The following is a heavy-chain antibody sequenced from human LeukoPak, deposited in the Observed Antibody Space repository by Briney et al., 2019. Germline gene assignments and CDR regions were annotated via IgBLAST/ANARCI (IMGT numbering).Heavy chain of an antibody. V-gene: IGHV3-23*01. CDR1: GFSFSSYA. CDR2: ISGSGGST. Sequence: GGSLRLSCAASGFSFSSYAMTWVRQAPGKGLEWVSSISGSGGSTAYADSVKGRFTISRDNSKNTLYLQMNSLRAEDTAVYYCARGTLEHCSGASCYPLDSWGQGTLVTVSS. CDR3: ARGTLEHCSGASCYPLDS. D-gene: IGHD2-15*01. J-gene: IGHJ5*01.